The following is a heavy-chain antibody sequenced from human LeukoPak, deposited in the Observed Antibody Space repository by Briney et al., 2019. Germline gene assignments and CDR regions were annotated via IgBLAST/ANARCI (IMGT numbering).Heavy chain of an antibody. V-gene: IGHV3-74*01. Sequence: GGSLRLSCAASGFTFSSYWMHWVRQAPGKGLVWVSRINSDGSSTSYADSVKGRFTISRDNAKNTLYLQMNSLRAEDTAVYYCARTVPGRWFDNSGQGDLVTASS. CDR2: INSDGSST. J-gene: IGHJ4*02. CDR3: ARTVPGRWFDN. CDR1: GFTFSSYW. D-gene: IGHD2-15*01.